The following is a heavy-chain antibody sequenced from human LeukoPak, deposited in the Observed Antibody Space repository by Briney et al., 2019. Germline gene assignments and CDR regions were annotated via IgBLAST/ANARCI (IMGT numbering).Heavy chain of an antibody. Sequence: GGSLRLSCAASGFTLSSYAMTRVRQAPGRGLEWVSSVDGGGGGTYYADSVRGRFTISRDNSKDTLYLQMNGLRAEDTAVYFCAKQSAGSAAWYSLHYDFWGQGTLVTVSS. CDR2: VDGGGGGT. CDR3: AKQSAGSAAWYSLHYDF. V-gene: IGHV3-23*01. J-gene: IGHJ4*02. D-gene: IGHD6-13*01. CDR1: GFTLSSYA.